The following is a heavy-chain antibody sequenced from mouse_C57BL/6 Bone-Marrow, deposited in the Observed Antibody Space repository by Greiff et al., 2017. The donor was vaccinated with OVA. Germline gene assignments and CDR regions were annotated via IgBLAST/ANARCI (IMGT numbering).Heavy chain of an antibody. Sequence: EVKLQESGAELVRPGASVKLSCTASGFNIKDDYMHWVKQRPEQGLEWIGWIDPENGDTEYASKFQGKATITADTSSNTAYLQLSSLTSEDTAVYYCTYDGYYVYAMDYWGQGTSVTVSS. CDR2: IDPENGDT. CDR1: GFNIKDDY. V-gene: IGHV14-4*01. D-gene: IGHD2-3*01. CDR3: TYDGYYVYAMDY. J-gene: IGHJ4*01.